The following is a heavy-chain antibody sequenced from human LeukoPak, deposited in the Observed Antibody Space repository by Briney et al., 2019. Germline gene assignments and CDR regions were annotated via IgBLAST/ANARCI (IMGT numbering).Heavy chain of an antibody. CDR3: ATAPILRGEGGEHYKYGMDV. V-gene: IGHV4-4*02. Sequence: SETLSLTCAVSVGSINSGNWWSWVRQSPGKGLEWIGEIYHNGTPNYNPSLKCRVTISADTFKNHFSLKMTSVTAADTAVYYCATAPILRGEGGEHYKYGMDVWGQGTTVIVSS. D-gene: IGHD2-2*02. CDR1: VGSINSGNW. J-gene: IGHJ6*02. CDR2: IYHNGTP.